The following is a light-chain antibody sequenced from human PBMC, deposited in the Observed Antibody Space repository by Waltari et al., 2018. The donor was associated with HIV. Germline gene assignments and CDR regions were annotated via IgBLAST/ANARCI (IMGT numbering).Light chain of an antibody. CDR1: SSNIGSNY. CDR2: RNN. Sequence: QSVLTQPPSVSGTPGQRVSISCSGSSSNIGSNYVYWYQQLPGTAPKLLIYRNNQRPAGGPDRLSVSNSGTSASLAISGLRSEDEADYYCAAWDDSLSGPWVFGGGTKLTVL. CDR3: AAWDDSLSGPWV. V-gene: IGLV1-47*01. J-gene: IGLJ3*02.